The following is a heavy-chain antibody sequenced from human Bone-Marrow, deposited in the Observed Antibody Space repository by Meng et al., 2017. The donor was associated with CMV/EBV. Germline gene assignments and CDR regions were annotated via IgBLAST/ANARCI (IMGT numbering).Heavy chain of an antibody. CDR2: IYYGGST. CDR1: GGSITSSYY. CDR3: ARGWFDP. V-gene: IGHV4-59*12. Sequence: SETLSLTCTVSGGSITSSYYWSWIRQPPGKGLEWIGYIYYGGSTNYNPSLQSRVTISVDTSKNQFSLKLSSVTAADTAVYYCARGWFDPWGQGTLVTVSS. J-gene: IGHJ5*02.